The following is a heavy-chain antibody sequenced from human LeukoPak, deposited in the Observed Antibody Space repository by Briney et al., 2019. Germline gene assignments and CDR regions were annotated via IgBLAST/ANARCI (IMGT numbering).Heavy chain of an antibody. CDR1: GFTFSQYW. V-gene: IGHV3-30*18. D-gene: IGHD3-10*01. CDR2: ISYDGSNK. J-gene: IGHJ4*02. CDR3: AKDSIVWFGENWPLDY. Sequence: PGGSLRLSCAASGFTFSQYWMSWVRQAPGKGLEWVAVISYDGSNKYYADSVKGRFTISRDNSKNTLYLQMNSLRAEDTAVYYCAKDSIVWFGENWPLDYWGQGTLVTVSS.